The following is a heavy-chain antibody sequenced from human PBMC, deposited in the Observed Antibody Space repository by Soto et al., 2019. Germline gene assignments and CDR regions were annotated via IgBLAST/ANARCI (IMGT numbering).Heavy chain of an antibody. CDR2: ISGSGVST. J-gene: IGHJ4*02. CDR3: AKIGEGRAH. CDR1: GFALSSYA. D-gene: IGHD2-15*01. V-gene: IGHV3-23*01. Sequence: GGSLRLSCVASGFALSSYAMTWVRQAPGKGLEWVSTISGSGVSTYYADSVKGRFTISRDNSKNTLYLQMNGLRAEDTAVYYCAKIGEGRAHWGQGTLVTVSS.